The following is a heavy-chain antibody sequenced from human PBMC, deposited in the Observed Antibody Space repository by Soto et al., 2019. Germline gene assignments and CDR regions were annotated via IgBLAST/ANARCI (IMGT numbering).Heavy chain of an antibody. Sequence: PGGSLRLSXAASGFTFSNAWMSWVRQAPGKGLEWVGRIKSKTDGGTTDYAAPVKGRFTISRDDSKNTLYLQMNSLKTEDTAVYYCTTGRAVAGTWVDYWGQGTLVTVSS. CDR2: IKSKTDGGTT. J-gene: IGHJ4*02. V-gene: IGHV3-15*01. CDR3: TTGRAVAGTWVDY. CDR1: GFTFSNAW. D-gene: IGHD6-19*01.